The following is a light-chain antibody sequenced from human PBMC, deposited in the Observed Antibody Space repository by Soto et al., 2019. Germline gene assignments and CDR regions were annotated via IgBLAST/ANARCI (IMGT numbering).Light chain of an antibody. V-gene: IGKV4-1*01. CDR1: QNVLYKSNNENY. J-gene: IGKJ2*01. CDR2: WAS. CDR3: QQYYSTPPYT. Sequence: DIVMTQSPDSLAVSLGERATINCKSSQNVLYKSNNENYLAWFQQKPGQPPKLLIYWASTRKSRVPDRFTGSRSGSDFTLTISSLQAEDVAVYYCQQYYSTPPYTFGQGTKLEI.